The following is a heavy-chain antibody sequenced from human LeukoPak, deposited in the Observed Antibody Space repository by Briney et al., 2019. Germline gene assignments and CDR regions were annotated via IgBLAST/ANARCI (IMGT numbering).Heavy chain of an antibody. CDR1: GFTFSSYW. D-gene: IGHD6-19*01. J-gene: IGHJ4*02. Sequence: GGSLRLSCAASGFTFSSYWMSWVRQAPGKGLEWVSVIYSGGSTYYADSVKGRFTISRDNSKNTLYLQMNSLRAEDTAVYYCARTKGIAVAGTVYWGQGTLVTVSS. CDR2: IYSGGST. CDR3: ARTKGIAVAGTVY. V-gene: IGHV3-66*01.